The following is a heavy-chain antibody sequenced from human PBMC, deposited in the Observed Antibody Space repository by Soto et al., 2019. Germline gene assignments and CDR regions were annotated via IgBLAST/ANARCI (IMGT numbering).Heavy chain of an antibody. Sequence: EVHLVESGGGLVQPGGSLRLSCLASGFTLRGYWMSWVRQAPGKGLEWVANIKQDGSANNYLDSVKGRFTISRDNDEKSVYLEMSSLRVEDTAIYYCARGTYCGTDCHYHFDSWGQGTLVTVSS. D-gene: IGHD2-21*02. J-gene: IGHJ4*02. CDR2: IKQDGSAN. V-gene: IGHV3-7*01. CDR1: GFTLRGYW. CDR3: ARGTYCGTDCHYHFDS.